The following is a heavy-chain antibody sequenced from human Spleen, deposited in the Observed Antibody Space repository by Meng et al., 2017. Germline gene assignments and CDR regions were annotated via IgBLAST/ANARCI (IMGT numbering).Heavy chain of an antibody. J-gene: IGHJ4*02. CDR1: GYSISSDYY. Sequence: SETLSLTCTVSGYSISSDYYWAWIRQPPGRGLEWIGTIYHRGTTYYNPSLKSRVTISVDTSNNQFSLKLNSVTAADTAVYYCTREVDTSTVTIFDYWGQGTLVTVSS. CDR2: IYHRGTT. D-gene: IGHD5-18*01. CDR3: TREVDTSTVTIFDY. V-gene: IGHV4-38-2*02.